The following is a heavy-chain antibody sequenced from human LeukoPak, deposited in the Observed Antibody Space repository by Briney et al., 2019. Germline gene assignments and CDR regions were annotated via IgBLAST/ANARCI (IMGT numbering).Heavy chain of an antibody. V-gene: IGHV4-59*01. D-gene: IGHD3-9*01. J-gene: IGHJ4*02. Sequence: PSETLSLTCTVSGGSITTYYWNWIRQPPGKGLEWIGYIYYSGSTNYNPSLKSRVTISVDTSKNQFSLKLSSVTAADTAVYYCARGRFDILTGYYFDYWGQGILVTVSS. CDR3: ARGRFDILTGYYFDY. CDR2: IYYSGST. CDR1: GGSITTYY.